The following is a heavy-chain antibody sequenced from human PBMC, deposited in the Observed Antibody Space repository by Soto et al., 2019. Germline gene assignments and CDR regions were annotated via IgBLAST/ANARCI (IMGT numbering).Heavy chain of an antibody. V-gene: IGHV4-59*01. D-gene: IGHD1-26*01. CDR3: ARDRSGGSYYGDFDY. J-gene: IGHJ4*02. CDR2: IYYSGST. CDR1: GGSISSYY. Sequence: SATLSLTCTVSGGSISSYYWSWIRQPPGKGLEWIGYIYYSGSTNYNPSLKSRVTISVDTSKNQFSLKLSSVTAADTAVYYCARDRSGGSYYGDFDYWGQGTLVTVSS.